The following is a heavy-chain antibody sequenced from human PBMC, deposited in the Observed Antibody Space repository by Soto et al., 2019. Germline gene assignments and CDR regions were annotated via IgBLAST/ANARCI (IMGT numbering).Heavy chain of an antibody. CDR3: ARVVKQWLVRSAFDI. CDR1: GGTFSSYA. Sequence: GASVKVSCKASGGTFSSYAISWVRQAPGQGLEWMGGIIPIFGTANYAQKFQGRVTITADESTSTAYMELSSLRSEDTAVYYCARVVKQWLVRSAFDIWGQGTMVTVSS. D-gene: IGHD6-19*01. V-gene: IGHV1-69*13. J-gene: IGHJ3*02. CDR2: IIPIFGTA.